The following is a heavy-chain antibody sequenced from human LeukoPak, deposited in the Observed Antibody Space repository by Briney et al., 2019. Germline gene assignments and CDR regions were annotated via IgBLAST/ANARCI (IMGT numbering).Heavy chain of an antibody. V-gene: IGHV1-24*01. D-gene: IGHD6-13*01. CDR2: FDPEDGET. CDR1: GYTLTELS. CDR3: ATGDSSSWYPHFDY. Sequence: ASVKVSCKVSGYTLTELSMHWVRQAPGKGLEWMGGFDPEDGETIYAQKFQGRVTMTEDTSTDTAYMELSSLRSEDTAVYYCATGDSSSWYPHFDYWGQGTLVTVSS. J-gene: IGHJ4*02.